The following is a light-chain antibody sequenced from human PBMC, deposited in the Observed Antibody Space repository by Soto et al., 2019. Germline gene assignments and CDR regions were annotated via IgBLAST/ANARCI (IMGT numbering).Light chain of an antibody. CDR3: HQRSNWPPA. V-gene: IGKV3-15*01. J-gene: IGKJ1*01. CDR1: QSVSTN. CDR2: GTS. Sequence: EIVMTQSPATLSVSPGERATLSCRASQSVSTNLAWYQQKPGQSPRLLIYGTSTRATGVPARFSGGGSGTEFTLTINSLQSEDFAVYFCHQRSNWPPAFGQGTKVDI.